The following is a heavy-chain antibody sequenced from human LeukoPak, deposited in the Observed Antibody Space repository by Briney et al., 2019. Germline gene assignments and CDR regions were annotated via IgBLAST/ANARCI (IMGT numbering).Heavy chain of an antibody. V-gene: IGHV3-43D*03. CDR3: AKDTGYSSGWYPSYMDV. CDR2: ISWDGGST. CDR1: GFTFDDYA. J-gene: IGHJ6*03. Sequence: SGGSLRLSCAASGFTFDDYAMHWVRQAPGKGLEWVSLISWDGGSTYYADSVKGRFTISRDNSKNSLYLQMNSLRAEDTALYYCAKDTGYSSGWYPSYMDVWGKGTTVTVSS. D-gene: IGHD6-19*01.